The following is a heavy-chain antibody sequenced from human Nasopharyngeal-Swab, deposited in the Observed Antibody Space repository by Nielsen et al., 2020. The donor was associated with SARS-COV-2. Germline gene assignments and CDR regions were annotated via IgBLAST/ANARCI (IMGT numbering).Heavy chain of an antibody. D-gene: IGHD3-10*01. J-gene: IGHJ6*02. CDR2: TYYSGST. CDR3: ARAVRGVIITSGYYYGMDV. CDR1: GGSISSYY. V-gene: IGHV4-59*13. Sequence: SETLSLTCIVSGGSISSYYWNWIRQPPGKGLEWIGYTYYSGSTNYNPSLKSRVTISVDTPKNQFSLKLSSVTAADTAVYYCARAVRGVIITSGYYYGMDVWGQGTTVTVSS.